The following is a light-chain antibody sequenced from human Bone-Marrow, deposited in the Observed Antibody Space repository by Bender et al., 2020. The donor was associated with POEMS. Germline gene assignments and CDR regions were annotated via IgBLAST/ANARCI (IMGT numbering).Light chain of an antibody. CDR3: CVYAGDRSP. V-gene: IGLV2-14*03. CDR2: DVN. Sequence: QSALLQPASLSGSLGPSITISCTGPSPDVGGYKYVSWYQNHPGKAPKLIMYDVNNRPSGVSSRFSGSKSGNTASLTISGLQAEDEADYYCCVYAGDRSPFGGGTRLTVL. CDR1: SPDVGGYKY. J-gene: IGLJ2*01.